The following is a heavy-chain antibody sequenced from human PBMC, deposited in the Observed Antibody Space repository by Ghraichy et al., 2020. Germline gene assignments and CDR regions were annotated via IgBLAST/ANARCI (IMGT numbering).Heavy chain of an antibody. Sequence: TLSLTCTVSGASISSYYWTWIRQPAGKGLEWIGRFYTTGDTNYNPSLKSRVTMSVDTSKNQFSLRLSSVTAADTAVYYCARSQKDVTYYDSSGPQDIWGQGTMVTVSS. V-gene: IGHV4-4*07. CDR3: ARSQKDVTYYDSSGPQDI. D-gene: IGHD3-22*01. CDR1: GASISSYY. J-gene: IGHJ3*02. CDR2: FYTTGDT.